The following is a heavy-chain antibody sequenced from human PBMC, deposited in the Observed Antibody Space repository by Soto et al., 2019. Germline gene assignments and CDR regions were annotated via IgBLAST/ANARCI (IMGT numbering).Heavy chain of an antibody. J-gene: IGHJ4*02. D-gene: IGHD3-16*01. CDR2: IYSDDDR. CDR1: GFSLSTNGVG. V-gene: IGHV2-5*02. CDR3: AYRSLCGVGDY. Sequence: QVTLKETGPTLVKPTQTLTLTCTFSGFSLSTNGVGVAWIRQSPGEALEWLALIYSDDDRKYTPSLKHRLKITTETSKNQVVLTMTTMDPVDTATYYCAYRSLCGVGDYWGPGTLVTVSS.